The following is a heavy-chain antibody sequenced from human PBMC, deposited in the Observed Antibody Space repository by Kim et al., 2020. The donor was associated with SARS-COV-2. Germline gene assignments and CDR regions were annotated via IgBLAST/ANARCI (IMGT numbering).Heavy chain of an antibody. CDR1: GYTFTSYY. V-gene: IGHV1-46*01. J-gene: IGHJ6*02. CDR2: INPSGGST. Sequence: ASVKVSCKASGYTFTSYYMHWVRQAPGQGLEWMGIINPSGGSTSYAQKFQGRVTMTRDTSTSTVYMELSSLRSEDTAVYYCARDGAAAGDGALYYYYGMDVWGQGTTVTVSS. CDR3: ARDGAAAGDGALYYYYGMDV. D-gene: IGHD6-13*01.